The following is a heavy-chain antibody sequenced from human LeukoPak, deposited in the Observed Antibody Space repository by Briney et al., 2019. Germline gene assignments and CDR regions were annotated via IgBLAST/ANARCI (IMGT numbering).Heavy chain of an antibody. Sequence: PGGSLRLSCVGSGFIFSNYAMNWVRQAPGKGLEWVSTISAAGDVTYHAVSVKGRFTISRDNSKNKLFMQMNSLRAEDTAVYYCAKKRGETGDYFDYWGQGTLVTVSS. CDR3: AKKRGETGDYFDY. CDR1: GFIFSNYA. D-gene: IGHD7-27*01. V-gene: IGHV3-23*01. J-gene: IGHJ4*02. CDR2: ISAAGDVT.